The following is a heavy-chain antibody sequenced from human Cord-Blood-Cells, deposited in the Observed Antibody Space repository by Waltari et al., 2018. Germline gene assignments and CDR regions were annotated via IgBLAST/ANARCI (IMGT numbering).Heavy chain of an antibody. J-gene: IGHJ6*03. CDR3: ARENFIDYGDYSGIYYYYYYMDV. CDR1: GFTFSSYG. D-gene: IGHD4-17*01. Sequence: VESGGGVVQPGRSLRLSCAASGFTFSSYGMHWVRQAPGKGLEWVAVIWYDGSNKYYADSVKGRFTISRDNSKNTLYLQMNSLRAEDTAVYYCARENFIDYGDYSGIYYYYYYMDVWGKGTTVTVSS. CDR2: IWYDGSNK. V-gene: IGHV3-33*01.